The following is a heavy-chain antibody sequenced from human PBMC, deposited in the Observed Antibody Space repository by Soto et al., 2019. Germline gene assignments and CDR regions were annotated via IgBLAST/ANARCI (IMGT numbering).Heavy chain of an antibody. CDR1: GFTFTNAW. J-gene: IGHJ4*02. D-gene: IGHD3-22*01. CDR3: TTERSYCFDCSGFDS. Sequence: EVQLVESGGGLVKPGGSLRLSCAASGFTFTNAWMNWVRQVPGQGLEWVGRIKNKIDDGTADYAAPVKGRFTISRADSENTLYLQVNSLKTAVTVVYCCTTERSYCFDCSGFDSWGQGTLVTVSS. CDR2: IKNKIDDGTA. V-gene: IGHV3-15*07.